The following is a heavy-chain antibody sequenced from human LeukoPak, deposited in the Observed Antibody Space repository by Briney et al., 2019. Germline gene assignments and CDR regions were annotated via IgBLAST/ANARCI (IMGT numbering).Heavy chain of an antibody. CDR2: VNPNSDDT. J-gene: IGHJ3*02. CDR1: GYTFTGYY. D-gene: IGHD6-6*01. V-gene: IGHV1-2*02. CDR3: ARDQGSSSDAFDI. Sequence: ASVKVSCKASGYTFTGYYIHWVQQAPGQGLEWMGWVNPNSDDTNLAQKFQGRVTMTRDTSISTAYMELSRLRSDDTAVYYCARDQGSSSDAFDIWGQGTMVTVSS.